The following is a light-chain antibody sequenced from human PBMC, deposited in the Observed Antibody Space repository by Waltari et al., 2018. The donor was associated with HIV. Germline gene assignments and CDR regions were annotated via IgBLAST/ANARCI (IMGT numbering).Light chain of an antibody. Sequence: QSVLTQPPSVSAAPGQKVTISCSGGTSNIGNNYVSWYQQLPGTAPKLLIYENNKRPSRIPDRFSGSKSGTSATLGITGLQTGDEADYYCATWDSNLSAWVFGGGTKLTVL. CDR1: TSNIGNNY. CDR3: ATWDSNLSAWV. J-gene: IGLJ3*02. CDR2: ENN. V-gene: IGLV1-51*02.